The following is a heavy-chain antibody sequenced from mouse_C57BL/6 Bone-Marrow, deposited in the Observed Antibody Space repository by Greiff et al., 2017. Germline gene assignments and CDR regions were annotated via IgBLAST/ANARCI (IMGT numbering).Heavy chain of an antibody. D-gene: IGHD1-1*01. CDR2: IDPNSGGT. J-gene: IGHJ3*01. CDR1: GYTFTSYW. V-gene: IGHV1-72*01. CDR3: AREHITTVVAEGFAY. Sequence: QVQLQQPGAELVKPGASVKLSCKASGYTFTSYWMHWVKQRPGRGLEWIGRIDPNSGGTKYNEKFQSKATLTVDKPSSTAYMQLSSLTSEDSAVYYCAREHITTVVAEGFAYWGQGTLVTVSA.